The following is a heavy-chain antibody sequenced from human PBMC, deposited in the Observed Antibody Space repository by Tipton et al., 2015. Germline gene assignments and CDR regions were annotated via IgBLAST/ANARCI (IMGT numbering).Heavy chain of an antibody. V-gene: IGHV3-53*01. CDR1: GFSVSSNY. J-gene: IGHJ5*02. Sequence: GSLRLSCAASGFSVSSNYMAWVRQAPGKGLEWVSIIYAGGNTHFADSVRGRFTISRDNSKNTVYLQMSSLRAEDTALYYCARATAPRGSASPNWFDRWGQGTLVTVSS. D-gene: IGHD6-19*01. CDR3: ARATAPRGSASPNWFDR. CDR2: IYAGGNT.